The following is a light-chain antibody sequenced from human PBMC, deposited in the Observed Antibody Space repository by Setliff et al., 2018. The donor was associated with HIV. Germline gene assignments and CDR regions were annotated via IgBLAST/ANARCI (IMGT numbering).Light chain of an antibody. CDR3: YSYTITSTLV. V-gene: IGLV2-14*01. CDR2: EVN. J-gene: IGLJ1*01. Sequence: QSALAQPRSVSGSPGQSVTISCTGTSSDVGAYNYVSWYQQHPGKAPKLMIYEVNNRPSGVSNRFSGSKSGNTASLTISGLQADDGADYYCYSYTITSTLVFGTGTKVTVL. CDR1: SSDVGAYNY.